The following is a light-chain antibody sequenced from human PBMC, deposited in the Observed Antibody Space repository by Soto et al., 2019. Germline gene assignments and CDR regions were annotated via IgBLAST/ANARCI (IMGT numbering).Light chain of an antibody. J-gene: IGKJ1*01. CDR2: AAS. Sequence: DIQMTQSPSSLSASVGDRVTITCRASQTISSYLNWYQQKPGKAPKLLIYAASSLQSGVPSRFSGSGSGTDFTLTISSLQPEDFATYYCQQGYNTPQTFGQGTKVDIK. V-gene: IGKV1-39*01. CDR3: QQGYNTPQT. CDR1: QTISSY.